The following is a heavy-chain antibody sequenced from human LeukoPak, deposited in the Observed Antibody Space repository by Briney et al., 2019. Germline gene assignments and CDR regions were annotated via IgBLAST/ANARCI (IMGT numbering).Heavy chain of an antibody. J-gene: IGHJ4*02. CDR1: GFTFSSYA. CDR2: ISYDGSNK. D-gene: IGHD6-13*01. V-gene: IGHV3-30-3*01. CDR3: ARDLYGSSWFSPFDY. Sequence: PGGSLRLSCAASGFTFSSYAMNWVRQAPGKGLEWVAVISYDGSNKYYADSVKGRFTISRDNSKNTLYLQMNSLRAEDTAVYYCARDLYGSSWFSPFDYWGQGTLVTVSS.